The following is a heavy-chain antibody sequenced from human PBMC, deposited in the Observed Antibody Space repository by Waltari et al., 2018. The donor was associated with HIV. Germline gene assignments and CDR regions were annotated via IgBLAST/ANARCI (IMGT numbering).Heavy chain of an antibody. D-gene: IGHD6-13*01. J-gene: IGHJ6*02. CDR2: IYSGGST. V-gene: IGHV3-66*01. Sequence: EVQLVESGGGVVQLGGSLGLSCAASGVPVSSSYMRWVRHAPGKGREWVSVIYSGGSTYYADSVKGRFTISRDNSKNTLYLQMNSLRAEDTAVYYCARDSAADGMDVWGQGTTVTVSS. CDR3: ARDSAADGMDV. CDR1: GVPVSSSY.